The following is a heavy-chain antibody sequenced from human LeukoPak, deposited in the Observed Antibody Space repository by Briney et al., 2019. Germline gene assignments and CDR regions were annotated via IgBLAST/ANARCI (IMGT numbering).Heavy chain of an antibody. V-gene: IGHV5-51*01. J-gene: IGHJ6*03. D-gene: IGHD2/OR15-2a*01. CDR2: IYPDDSDI. CDR3: ARRASTFNYYYYMDV. CDR1: GYSFSSYW. Sequence: GESLKISCKGSGYSFSSYWIGWVRQMPGKGLEWMGIIYPDDSDIRYSPSFQGQVTISADKSISTAYLQWSGLKASDTAVYYCARRASTFNYYYYMDVWGKGTTVTVSS.